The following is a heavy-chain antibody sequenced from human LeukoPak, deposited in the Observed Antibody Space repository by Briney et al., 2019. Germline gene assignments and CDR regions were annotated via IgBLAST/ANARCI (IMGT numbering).Heavy chain of an antibody. CDR3: ASGGSGSDVFDY. J-gene: IGHJ4*02. D-gene: IGHD3-10*01. Sequence: SVKVSCKASGGTFSSYAISWVRQAPGQGLEWMGGIIPIFGTANYAQKFQGRVTITADKSTSTAYMELRSLRSDDTAVYYCASGGSGSDVFDYWGQGTLVTVSS. CDR1: GGTFSSYA. CDR2: IIPIFGTA. V-gene: IGHV1-69*06.